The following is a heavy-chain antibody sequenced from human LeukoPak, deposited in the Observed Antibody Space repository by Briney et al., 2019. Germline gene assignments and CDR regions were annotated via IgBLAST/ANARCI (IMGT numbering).Heavy chain of an antibody. CDR2: INPNSGGT. CDR1: GYIFTDYY. V-gene: IGHV1-2*04. D-gene: IGHD2-21*01. J-gene: IGHJ4*02. Sequence: VASVKVSCKASGYIFTDYYMHWVRQAPGQELGWMGWINPNSGGTNYAQKFQGWVTMTRDTSISTAYMELSGLRSDDTAVYYCARGAGSYSFPSQFDYWGQGTLVTVSS. CDR3: ARGAGSYSFPSQFDY.